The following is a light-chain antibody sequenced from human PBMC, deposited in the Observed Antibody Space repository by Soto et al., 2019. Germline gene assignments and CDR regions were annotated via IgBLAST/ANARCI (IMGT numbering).Light chain of an antibody. CDR2: KAS. J-gene: IGKJ1*01. CDR1: QSISSW. CDR3: QQYNSYWT. Sequence: DIQMTQSPSTLSASVGDRVTITCRASQSISSWLAWYQQKPGKAPKLLIYKASSLESGVPSRFSGSGSVTEFTLTISSLQPDDFATYYCQQYNSYWTFGQGKKVEIK. V-gene: IGKV1-5*03.